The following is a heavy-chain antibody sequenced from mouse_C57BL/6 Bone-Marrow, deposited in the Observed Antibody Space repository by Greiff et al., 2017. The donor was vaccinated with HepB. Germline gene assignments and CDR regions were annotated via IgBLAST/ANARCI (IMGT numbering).Heavy chain of an antibody. V-gene: IGHV1-81*01. CDR1: GYTFTSYG. Sequence: VKLQESGAELARPGASVKLSCKASGYTFTSYGISWVKQRTGQGLEWIGEIYPRSGNTYYNEKFKGKATLTADKSSSTAYMELRSLTSEDSAVYFCARRKLGGAMDYWGQGTSVTVSS. J-gene: IGHJ4*01. CDR2: IYPRSGNT. CDR3: ARRKLGGAMDY. D-gene: IGHD4-1*01.